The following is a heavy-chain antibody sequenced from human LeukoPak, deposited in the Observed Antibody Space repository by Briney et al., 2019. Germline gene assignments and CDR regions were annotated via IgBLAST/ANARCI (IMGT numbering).Heavy chain of an antibody. V-gene: IGHV3-66*01. D-gene: IGHD3-10*01. J-gene: IGHJ4*02. CDR3: AKDMVRGVTGRYYFDY. CDR2: IYSGGST. Sequence: PGGSLRLSCAASGFTVSSNYMSWVRQAPGKGLEWVSVIYSGGSTYYADSVKGRFTISRDNSKNTLYLQMNSLRAEDTAVYYCAKDMVRGVTGRYYFDYWGQGTLVTVSS. CDR1: GFTVSSNY.